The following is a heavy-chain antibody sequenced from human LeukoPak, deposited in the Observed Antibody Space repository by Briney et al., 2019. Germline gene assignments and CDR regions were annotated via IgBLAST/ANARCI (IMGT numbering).Heavy chain of an antibody. CDR3: ARAQDYVWGSYRYDY. CDR2: IYYSGST. CDR1: GGSMNKYY. V-gene: IGHV4-59*06. Sequence: PSETLSLTCSVSGGSMNKYYWSWIRQHPGKGLEWIGYIYYSGSTYYNPSLKSRVTISVDTSKNQFSLKLSSVTAADTAVYYCARAQDYVWGSYRYDYWGQGTLVTVSS. J-gene: IGHJ4*02. D-gene: IGHD3-16*02.